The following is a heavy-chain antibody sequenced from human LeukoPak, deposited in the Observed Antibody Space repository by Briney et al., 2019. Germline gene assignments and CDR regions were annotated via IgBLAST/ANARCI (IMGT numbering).Heavy chain of an antibody. J-gene: IGHJ5*02. Sequence: GGSLRLSCAASGFTFSSYSMDWVRQAPGKGLEWVSSISSSSSYIYYADSVKGRFTISRDNAKNSLYLQMNSLRAEDTAVYYCARDWPLGGYSYGYGWFDPWGQGTLVTVSS. D-gene: IGHD5-18*01. CDR3: ARDWPLGGYSYGYGWFDP. V-gene: IGHV3-21*01. CDR2: ISSSSSYI. CDR1: GFTFSSYS.